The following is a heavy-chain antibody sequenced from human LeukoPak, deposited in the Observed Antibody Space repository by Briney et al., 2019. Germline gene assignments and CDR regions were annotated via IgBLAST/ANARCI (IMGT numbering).Heavy chain of an antibody. J-gene: IGHJ4*01. V-gene: IGHV3-23*01. CDR2: MRGSSATT. D-gene: IGHD6-19*01. CDR3: AKESVADTTLPSYFDY. CDR1: GFTFSNYA. Sequence: PGGSLRLSCAAPGFTFSNYAMSWGRRAPGKGLELDSDMRGSSATTDYAASVKGLLTSSRDNSNNTLYLQMNSLRAEDTAVYYCAKESVADTTLPSYFDYWGQGTMVTVSS.